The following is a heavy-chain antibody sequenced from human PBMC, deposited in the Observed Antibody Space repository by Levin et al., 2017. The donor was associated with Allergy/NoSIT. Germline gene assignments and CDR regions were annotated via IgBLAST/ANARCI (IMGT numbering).Heavy chain of an antibody. Sequence: KPGGSLRLSCTVSGGSISSYYWNWIRQPPGKGLEWIGSIYHSGGTYYNPSLQSRVTISLDTSTNQFSLKLSSVTAADTAVYYCARKYGTGWYTYYLDYWGQGTLVTVSS. V-gene: IGHV4-59*01. CDR3: ARKYGTGWYTYYLDY. J-gene: IGHJ4*02. CDR1: GGSISSYY. D-gene: IGHD6-19*01. CDR2: IYHSGGT.